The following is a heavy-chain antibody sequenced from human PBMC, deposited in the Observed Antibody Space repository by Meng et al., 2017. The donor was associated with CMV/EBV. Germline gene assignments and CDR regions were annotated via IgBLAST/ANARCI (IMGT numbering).Heavy chain of an antibody. V-gene: IGHV1-2*02. CDR2: IYPNSGGT. CDR1: GYRFSDHY. CDR3: VRDHNWGPDY. Sequence: VQLVHPGAEGKSPGASVKVSCQTSGYRFSDHYMHWVRQAPGQGLEWMGWIYPNSGGTHYAQKFQDRVTMTRDTSISTVYMELSRLTSDDTAVYYCVRDHNWGPDYWGQGTLVTVSS. D-gene: IGHD1-1*01. J-gene: IGHJ4*02.